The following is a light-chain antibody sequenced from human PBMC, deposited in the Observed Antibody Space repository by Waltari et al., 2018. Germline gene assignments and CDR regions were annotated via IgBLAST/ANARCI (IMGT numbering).Light chain of an antibody. V-gene: IGLV2-23*02. Sequence: QSALTQPASVSGSPGQSITISCTGTSSDVWGYNLVSWYQQHPGEVPKLMIYEVTKRPSGISNRSSAAKSGNTASLTIAGLQAEDEADYYCCSFAGSTTVIFGGGTRLTVL. CDR3: CSFAGSTTVI. CDR1: SSDVWGYNL. CDR2: EVT. J-gene: IGLJ2*01.